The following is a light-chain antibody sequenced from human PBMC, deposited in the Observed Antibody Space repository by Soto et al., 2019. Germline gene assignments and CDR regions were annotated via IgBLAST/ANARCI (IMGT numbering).Light chain of an antibody. CDR3: SSYAGSNNPLDV. J-gene: IGLJ1*01. CDR1: SSDVGGYNY. Sequence: QSALTQPPSASGSPGQSVTISCTGTSSDVGGYNYVSWYQQHPGKAPKLMIYEVSKRPSGVPDRFSGSKSGNTASLTVSGLQAEDEADYYCSSYAGSNNPLDVFGTGTKLTVL. V-gene: IGLV2-8*01. CDR2: EVS.